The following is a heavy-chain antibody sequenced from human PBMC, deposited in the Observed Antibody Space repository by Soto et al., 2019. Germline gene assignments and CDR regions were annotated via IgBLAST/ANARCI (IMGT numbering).Heavy chain of an antibody. CDR1: GGSFSGYC. D-gene: IGHD3-3*01. J-gene: IGHJ4*02. Sequence: SETLSLTCAVYGGSFSGYCWSWIRQPPGKGLEWIVEINHSGRTNYNPSLKGRVTISVDTSKSQFSLKLSSVTAADTAVYYCARGRKYYDFWSGYSHPRYSFNYWGQGTMGTVSS. V-gene: IGHV4-34*01. CDR3: ARGRKYYDFWSGYSHPRYSFNY. CDR2: INHSGRT.